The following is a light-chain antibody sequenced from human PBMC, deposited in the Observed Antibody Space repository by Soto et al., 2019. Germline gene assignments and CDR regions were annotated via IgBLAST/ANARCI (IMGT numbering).Light chain of an antibody. Sequence: QSALTQPASVSGSPGQSITISCTGTSSDVGGYNYVAWYQQHPGKVPRLMIYEVSNRPSGVSNRFSGSKSGSTASLTISGLQAEDEADYYCISYTSSSTSYVFGTGNKLTVL. V-gene: IGLV2-14*01. J-gene: IGLJ1*01. CDR2: EVS. CDR1: SSDVGGYNY. CDR3: ISYTSSSTSYV.